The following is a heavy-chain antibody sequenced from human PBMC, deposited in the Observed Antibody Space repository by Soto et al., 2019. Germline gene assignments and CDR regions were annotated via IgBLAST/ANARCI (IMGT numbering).Heavy chain of an antibody. V-gene: IGHV4-30-2*03. CDR3: ARLIHCKTTSCYFDY. D-gene: IGHD2-2*01. J-gene: IGHJ4*02. Sequence: PSETLSLTCAVSGGSISSGGYSWSWIRQPPGKGLEWIGYIYHSGSTYYNPSLKSRVTISADTSKNQFSLKLSSVTAADTAVFYCARLIHCKTTSCYFDYWGQGTLVTVCS. CDR1: GGSISSGGYS. CDR2: IYHSGST.